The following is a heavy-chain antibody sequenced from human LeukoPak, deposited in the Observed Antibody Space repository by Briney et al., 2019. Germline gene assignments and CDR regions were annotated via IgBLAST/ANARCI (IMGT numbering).Heavy chain of an antibody. D-gene: IGHD3-3*01. CDR1: GGTFSSYA. CDR3: ARGVRFLEWSNMDV. Sequence: ASVKVSCKASGGTFSSYAISWVRQAHGQGIEWMGGIITIFGTANYAQKFQGRVTITTDESTSTAYMELSSLRSEDTAVYYCARGVRFLEWSNMDVWGKGTTVTVSS. CDR2: IITIFGTA. V-gene: IGHV1-69*05. J-gene: IGHJ6*03.